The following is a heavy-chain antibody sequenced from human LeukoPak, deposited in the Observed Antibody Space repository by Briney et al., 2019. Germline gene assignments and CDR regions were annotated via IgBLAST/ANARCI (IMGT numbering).Heavy chain of an antibody. Sequence: PGRSLRLSCAASGFTFSTYGLHWVRQAPGKGLEWVAVIRHDGTEKYYADPVKGRFTISRDNSMNTLYLQMHSLRAEDTAVYFCARDLWVGESKFFDCWGQGALVTVSS. J-gene: IGHJ4*02. CDR1: GFTFSTYG. CDR2: IRHDGTEK. V-gene: IGHV3-33*01. CDR3: ARDLWVGESKFFDC. D-gene: IGHD3-10*01.